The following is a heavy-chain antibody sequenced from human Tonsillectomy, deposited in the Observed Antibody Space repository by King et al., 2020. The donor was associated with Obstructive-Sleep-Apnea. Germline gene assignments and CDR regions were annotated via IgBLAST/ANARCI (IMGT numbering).Heavy chain of an antibody. Sequence: QLVQSGAEVKKPGASVKVSCKASGYTFTSYAITWVRQAPGQGLEWMGWISAYNGKTNYAQNLQGRVTMTTDTSTSTAYMELGSLRSDDTAVYYCARSSGNRSDYYQAYWGQGTLVTVSS. CDR1: GYTFTSYA. J-gene: IGHJ4*02. D-gene: IGHD3-3*01. CDR2: ISAYNGKT. CDR3: ARSSGNRSDYYQAY. V-gene: IGHV1-18*01.